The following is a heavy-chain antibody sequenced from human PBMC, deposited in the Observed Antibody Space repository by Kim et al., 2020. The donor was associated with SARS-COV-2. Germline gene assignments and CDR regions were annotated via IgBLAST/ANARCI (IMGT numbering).Heavy chain of an antibody. D-gene: IGHD2-2*01. Sequence: GGSLRLSCAASGFTFPNYAMTWVRQAPGKGLEWVSAINSGGDTTYYADSVKGRFPISSATSTNTLLLQVHSLIADATAIYYCSRKVYHRFDSWGPGTLVT. CDR1: GFTFPNYA. CDR2: INSGGDTT. V-gene: IGHV3-23*01. J-gene: IGHJ4*02. CDR3: SRKVYHRFDS.